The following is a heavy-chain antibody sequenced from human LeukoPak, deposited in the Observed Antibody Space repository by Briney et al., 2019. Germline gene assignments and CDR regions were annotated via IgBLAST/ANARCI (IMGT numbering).Heavy chain of an antibody. CDR3: ARGSIAAAGIDP. V-gene: IGHV1-8*02. CDR1: GGTFSSYA. D-gene: IGHD6-13*01. Sequence: ASVKVSCKASGGTFSSYAINWVRQATGQGLEWMGWMNPNSGNTGYAQKFQGRVTMTRNTSISTAYMELSSLRSEDTAVYYCARGSIAAAGIDPWGQGTLVTVSS. CDR2: MNPNSGNT. J-gene: IGHJ5*02.